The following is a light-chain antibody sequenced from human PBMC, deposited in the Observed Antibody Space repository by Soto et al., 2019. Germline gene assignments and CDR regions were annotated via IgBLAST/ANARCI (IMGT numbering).Light chain of an antibody. CDR2: DAS. CDR3: QQRSTWLT. J-gene: IGKJ4*01. CDR1: QSVSSY. V-gene: IGKV3-11*01. Sequence: EIVLTQSPATLSLSPGERATLSCRASQSVSSYLAWYQQKPGQAPRLLIYDASNGATGIPARFSGSGSGTDFTLTISSLEAEDFAVYYCQQRSTWLTFGGGTKVEIK.